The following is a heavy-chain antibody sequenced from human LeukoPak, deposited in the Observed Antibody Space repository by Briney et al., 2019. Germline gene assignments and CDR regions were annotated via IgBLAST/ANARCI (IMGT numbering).Heavy chain of an antibody. CDR3: ARVGSSGWYALYYFDY. J-gene: IGHJ4*02. CDR2: IYYSGST. CDR1: GGSISSHY. V-gene: IGHV4-59*11. Sequence: SETLSLTCTVSGGSISSHYWSWIRQPPGKGLEWIGYIYYSGSTNYNPSLKSRVTISVDTSKNQFSLKLSSVTAADTAVYYCARVGSSGWYALYYFDYWGQGTLVTVSS. D-gene: IGHD6-19*01.